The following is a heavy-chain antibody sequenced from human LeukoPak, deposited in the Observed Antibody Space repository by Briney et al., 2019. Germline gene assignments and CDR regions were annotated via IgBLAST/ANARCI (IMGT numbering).Heavy chain of an antibody. V-gene: IGHV1-2*02. CDR1: GYSFTSNV. D-gene: IGHD3-10*01. J-gene: IGHJ4*02. CDR2: INPNSGGT. Sequence: ASVKVSCKASGYSFTSNVISWVRQAPGQGLEWMGWINPNSGGTNYAQKFQGRVTMTRDTSISTAYMELSRLRSDDTAVYYCARTSITMVRGVTPLSYWGQGTLVTVSS. CDR3: ARTSITMVRGVTPLSY.